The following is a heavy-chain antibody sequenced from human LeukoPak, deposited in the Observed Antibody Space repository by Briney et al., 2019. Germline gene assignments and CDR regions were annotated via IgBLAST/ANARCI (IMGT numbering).Heavy chain of an antibody. CDR2: IKQDGSEK. CDR3: ARESYYDSSGYADFDY. J-gene: IGHJ4*02. Sequence: GGSVRLSCAASGFTFSSYWMSWVRQAPGKGLEWVANIKQDGSEKYYVDSVKGRFTISRDNAKNSLYLQMNSLRAEDTAVYYCARESYYDSSGYADFDYWGQGTLVTVSS. V-gene: IGHV3-7*01. D-gene: IGHD3-22*01. CDR1: GFTFSSYW.